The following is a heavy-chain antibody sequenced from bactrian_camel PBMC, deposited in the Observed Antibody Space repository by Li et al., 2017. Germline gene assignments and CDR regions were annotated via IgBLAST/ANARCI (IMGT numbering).Heavy chain of an antibody. Sequence: LSCVASEFMNCMGWLRMAEGKEREAVAAIYTGGGPGYGQTHYSASVEGRFTISKGNAKTVVYLQMNSLKPEDTATYYCVADQVDCESAWQYGMDHWGKGTQVTVS. J-gene: IGHJ7*01. CDR1: EFMNC. V-gene: IGHV3S40*01. CDR2: IYTGGGPGYGQT. D-gene: IGHD2*01.